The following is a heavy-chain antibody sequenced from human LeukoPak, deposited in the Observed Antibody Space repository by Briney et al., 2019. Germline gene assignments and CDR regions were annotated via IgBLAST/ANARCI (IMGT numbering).Heavy chain of an antibody. Sequence: GGSLRLFCAASGFTVSSNYMSWVRQAPGEGLEWVSVIYSGGSTYYADSVKGRFTISRDNSKNTLYLQMNSLRAEDTAVYYCARDTPYYYGSGSYYMDVWGKGTTVTVSS. V-gene: IGHV3-53*01. D-gene: IGHD3-10*01. J-gene: IGHJ6*03. CDR3: ARDTPYYYGSGSYYMDV. CDR1: GFTVSSNY. CDR2: IYSGGST.